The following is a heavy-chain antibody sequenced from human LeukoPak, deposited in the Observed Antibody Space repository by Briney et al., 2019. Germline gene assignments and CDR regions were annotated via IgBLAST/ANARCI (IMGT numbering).Heavy chain of an antibody. CDR1: GFSFDRYE. D-gene: IGHD1-26*01. J-gene: IGHJ1*01. CDR3: AIGGEGSGTYFGH. CDR2: VSANGATT. V-gene: IGHV3-48*03. Sequence: GGSLRLSCAASGFSFDRYEMNWVRRAPGRGLEGISYVSANGATTYYAESVRGRVSISRDNAKTSLSLQMNSLRVEDTAVYYCAIGGEGSGTYFGHWGQGTLVTVFS.